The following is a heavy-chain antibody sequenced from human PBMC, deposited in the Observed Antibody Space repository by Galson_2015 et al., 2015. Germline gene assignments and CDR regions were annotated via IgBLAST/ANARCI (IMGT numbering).Heavy chain of an antibody. Sequence: SLRLSCAASGFTFSSYSMNWVRQAPGKGLEWVSYISSSSSTIYYADSVKGRFTISRDSAKNSLYLQMNSLRDEDTAVYYCARSPIVITIQKYYYGMDVWGQGTTVTVSS. D-gene: IGHD3-22*01. CDR1: GFTFSSYS. V-gene: IGHV3-48*02. CDR3: ARSPIVITIQKYYYGMDV. CDR2: ISSSSSTI. J-gene: IGHJ6*02.